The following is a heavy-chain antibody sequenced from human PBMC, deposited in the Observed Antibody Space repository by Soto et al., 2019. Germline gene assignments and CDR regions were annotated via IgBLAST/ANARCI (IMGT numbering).Heavy chain of an antibody. Sequence: VQLVESGGDLVQPGRSLRLSCEASGFSFDNYGMHWVRQAPGKGLEYVSGISYNSVYITYADSVRGRFTISRDNAKNSLYLQMNSLRGEDTALYYCARDNEVTGGRRGPFDYWGQGTLVTVSS. CDR3: ARDNEVTGGRRGPFDY. CDR1: GFSFDNYG. J-gene: IGHJ4*02. CDR2: ISYNSVYI. D-gene: IGHD2-21*02. V-gene: IGHV3-9*01.